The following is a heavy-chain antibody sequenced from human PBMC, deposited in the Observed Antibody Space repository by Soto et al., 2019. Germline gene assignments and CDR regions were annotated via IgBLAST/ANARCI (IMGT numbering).Heavy chain of an antibody. V-gene: IGHV3-23*01. CDR2: ISGGGGSA. Sequence: EVQLLQSGGGLVQPGGSLRLSCTASGFTFTSHAINWVRQAPGKGLEWVSAISGGGGSAYYADSVRGRFTISRDNPKNTVYLQMTYLTADDTAVYYCAKDVFAYYFDYWGQGALVLVSS. CDR3: AKDVFAYYFDY. J-gene: IGHJ4*02. CDR1: GFTFTSHA.